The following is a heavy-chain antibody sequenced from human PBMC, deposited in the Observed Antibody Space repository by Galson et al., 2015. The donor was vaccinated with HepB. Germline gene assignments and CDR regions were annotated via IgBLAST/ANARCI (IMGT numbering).Heavy chain of an antibody. CDR2: INAGNGNT. D-gene: IGHD6-19*01. V-gene: IGHV1-3*01. J-gene: IGHJ6*02. CDR3: ARESGSSSGWYYYYYGMDV. CDR1: GYTFTSYA. Sequence: SVKVSCKASGYTFTSYAMHWVRQAPGQRLEWMGWINAGNGNTKYSQKFQGRVTITRDTSASTAYMELSSLRSEDTAVYYCARESGSSSGWYYYYYGMDVWGQGTTVTVSS.